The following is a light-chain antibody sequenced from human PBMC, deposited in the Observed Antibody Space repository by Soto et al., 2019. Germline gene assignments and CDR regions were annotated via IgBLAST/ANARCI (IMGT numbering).Light chain of an antibody. CDR1: QSVSSSY. CDR3: QQYGSSPFT. V-gene: IGKV3-20*01. Sequence: EIVLTQSPGTLSLSPGERATLSCRASQSVSSSYLAWYQQKPGQAPRLLIYAASTRAAGIPARFSGSGSGTDFTLAISGLEPEDFAVYYCQQYGSSPFTFGPGTKVDIK. J-gene: IGKJ3*01. CDR2: AAS.